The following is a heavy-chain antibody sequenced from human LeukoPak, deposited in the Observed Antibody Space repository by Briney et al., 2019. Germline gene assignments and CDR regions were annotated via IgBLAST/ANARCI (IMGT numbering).Heavy chain of an antibody. J-gene: IGHJ4*02. D-gene: IGHD6-19*01. CDR1: GFTFSSYE. V-gene: IGHV3-48*03. Sequence: PGGSLRLSCAASGFTFSSYEMNWVRQAPGKWLEWVSYISSGGSTIYYADSVKGRFTISRDNAKNSLYLQMNSLRAEDTAVYYCARISSLAVDGLNWGQGTLVTVSS. CDR3: ARISSLAVDGLN. CDR2: ISSGGSTI.